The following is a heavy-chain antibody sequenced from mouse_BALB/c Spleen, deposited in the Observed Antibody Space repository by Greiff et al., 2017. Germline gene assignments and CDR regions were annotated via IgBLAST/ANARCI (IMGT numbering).Heavy chain of an antibody. J-gene: IGHJ4*01. V-gene: IGHV5-6-3*01. CDR1: GFTFSSYG. D-gene: IGHD1-1*01. CDR2: INSNGGST. CDR3: ARAYGSIYYAMDY. Sequence: EVQVVESGGGLVQPGGSLKLSCAASGFTFSSYGMSWVRQTPDKRLELVATINSNGGSTYYPDSVKGRFTISRDNAKNTLYLQMSSLKSEDTAMYYCARAYGSIYYAMDYWGQGTSVTVSS.